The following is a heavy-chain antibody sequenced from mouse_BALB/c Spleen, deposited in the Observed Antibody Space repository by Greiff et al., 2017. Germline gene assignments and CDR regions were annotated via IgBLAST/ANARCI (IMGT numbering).Heavy chain of an antibody. Sequence: DVKLVESGGGLVKPGGSLKLSCAASGFTFSSYTMSWVRQTPEKRLEWVATISSGGSYTYYPDSVKGRFTISRDNAKNTLYLQMSSLKSEDTAMYYCTRDRVSTVVATYYFDYWGQGTTLTVSS. CDR3: TRDRVSTVVATYYFDY. J-gene: IGHJ2*01. V-gene: IGHV5-6-4*01. CDR2: ISSGGSYT. D-gene: IGHD1-1*01. CDR1: GFTFSSYT.